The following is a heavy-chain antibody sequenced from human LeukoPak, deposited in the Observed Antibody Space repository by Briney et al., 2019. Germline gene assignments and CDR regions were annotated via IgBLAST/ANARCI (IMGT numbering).Heavy chain of an antibody. CDR1: RGTFSSYA. D-gene: IGHD1/OR15-1a*01. CDR2: INPNSGGT. Sequence: ASVKVSCKASRGTFSSYAISWVRQAPGQGLEWMGWINPNSGGTNYAQKFQGRVTMTRDTSTSTAYMELSRLRSDDTAVYYCARNNPAHNDAFDIWGQGTMVTVSS. V-gene: IGHV1-2*02. CDR3: ARNNPAHNDAFDI. J-gene: IGHJ3*02.